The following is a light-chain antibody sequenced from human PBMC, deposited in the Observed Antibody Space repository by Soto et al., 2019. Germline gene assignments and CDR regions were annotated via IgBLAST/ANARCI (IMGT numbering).Light chain of an antibody. V-gene: IGLV2-14*01. CDR1: SSDVGGYNY. Sequence: QSALTQPASVSGSPGQSITISCTGTSSDVGGYNYVSWYQQHPGKAPKLMIYEVSYRPSGVSSRFSASKSGNTASLTISGLQAEDEADYYCSSYTSSSTLVFGGGTKLTVL. J-gene: IGLJ2*01. CDR3: SSYTSSSTLV. CDR2: EVS.